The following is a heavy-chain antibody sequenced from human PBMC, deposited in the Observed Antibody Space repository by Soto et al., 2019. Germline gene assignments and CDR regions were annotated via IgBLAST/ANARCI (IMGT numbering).Heavy chain of an antibody. J-gene: IGHJ5*01. CDR3: ARVRQGCSANNCYFDP. Sequence: LSLTCTLSGGSVRAPDWWNWVRQSPDKGLEWIAEVHISGHSNYNPSLRSRVSVSIDSSKNQFYLNLNSVTAADTAIYYCARVRQGCSANNCYFDPWGQGTQVTV. CDR2: VHISGHS. V-gene: IGHV4-4*02. CDR1: GGSVRAPDW. D-gene: IGHD1-1*01.